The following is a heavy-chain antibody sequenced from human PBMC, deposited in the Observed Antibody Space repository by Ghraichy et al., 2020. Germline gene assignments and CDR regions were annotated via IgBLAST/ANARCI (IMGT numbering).Heavy chain of an antibody. J-gene: IGHJ4*02. Sequence: GESLNISCAASGFTFSSYAMHWVRQAPGKGLEWVAVISYDGSNKYYADSVKGRFTISRDNSKNTLYLQMNSLRAEDTAVYYCARDLYYDSSGYKGYTFDYWGQGTLVTVSS. CDR2: ISYDGSNK. D-gene: IGHD3-22*01. CDR1: GFTFSSYA. V-gene: IGHV3-30*04. CDR3: ARDLYYDSSGYKGYTFDY.